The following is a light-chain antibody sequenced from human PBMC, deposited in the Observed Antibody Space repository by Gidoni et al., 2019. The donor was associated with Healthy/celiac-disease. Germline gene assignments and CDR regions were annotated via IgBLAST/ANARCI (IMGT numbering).Light chain of an antibody. CDR2: SNN. J-gene: IGLJ3*02. CDR3: AAWDDSLNGWV. CDR1: SSNIGSNT. Sequence: QSVLTQPPSASATPGQRVTISCSGSSSNIGSNTVNWYQQLPGTAPKLLIYSNNQPPSGVPDRFSGSRSGTSASLAISGLQSEDEADYYCAAWDDSLNGWVFGGGTKLTVL. V-gene: IGLV1-44*01.